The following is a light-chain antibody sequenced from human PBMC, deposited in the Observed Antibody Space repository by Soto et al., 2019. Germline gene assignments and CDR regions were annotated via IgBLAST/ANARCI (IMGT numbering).Light chain of an antibody. CDR2: DAS. CDR3: HQRLNWLRT. J-gene: IGKJ1*01. V-gene: IGKV3-11*01. Sequence: EIVLTQSPATLSLSPGERATLSCRASQSISSYFAWYQQRPGQAPRLLIYDASSRATGIPARFSGSGSGTDFTLTISSLEPEDFAVYYCHQRLNWLRTFGQGTKVQV. CDR1: QSISSY.